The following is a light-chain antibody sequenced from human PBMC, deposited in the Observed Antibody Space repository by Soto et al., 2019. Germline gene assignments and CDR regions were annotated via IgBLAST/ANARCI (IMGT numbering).Light chain of an antibody. Sequence: QSVLTQSPSASASLGASVKLTCTLSSGHRSYAIAWLQHQPEKGPRYLMKVNSDGSHSKGDGIPDRFSGSSSGAERYLTISSLQSEDEADYYCQTWGAGTLVFGGGTKLTVL. V-gene: IGLV4-69*01. CDR2: VNSDGSH. CDR1: SGHRSYA. J-gene: IGLJ2*01. CDR3: QTWGAGTLV.